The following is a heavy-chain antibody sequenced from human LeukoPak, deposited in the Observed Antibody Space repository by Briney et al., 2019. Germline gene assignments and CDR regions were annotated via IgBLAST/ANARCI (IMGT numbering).Heavy chain of an antibody. V-gene: IGHV4-4*07. CDR2: IYSSGST. D-gene: IGHD1-26*01. CDR3: ASEPNYSGSYLPDY. CDR1: GGSISSYY. Sequence: SETLSLTXTVSGGSISSYYWSWIWQPAGKGVEWIGRIYSSGSTNYNPSLKRRVTLSVDTSKNQFSLKLTSVTAADTAVYYCASEPNYSGSYLPDYWGQGTLVTVSS. J-gene: IGHJ4*02.